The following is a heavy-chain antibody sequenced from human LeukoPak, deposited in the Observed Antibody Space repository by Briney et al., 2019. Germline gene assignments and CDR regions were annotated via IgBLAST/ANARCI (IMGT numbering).Heavy chain of an antibody. CDR2: ISSSSSTI. J-gene: IGHJ6*03. CDR1: GFIFSTYS. V-gene: IGHV3-48*01. Sequence: PGGXLRLSCAASGFIFSTYSMNWVRQAPGKGLEWVSYISSSSSTIYYADSVKGRFTISRDNAENSLYLQMNSLGAEDTAVYYCARDDHYNYYYMDVWGKGTTVTVSS. CDR3: ARDDHYNYYYMDV.